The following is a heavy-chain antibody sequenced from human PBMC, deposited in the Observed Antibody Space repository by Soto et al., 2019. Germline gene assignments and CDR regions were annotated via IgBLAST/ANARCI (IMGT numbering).Heavy chain of an antibody. CDR3: ARDPAIYSGKFDYGLDV. V-gene: IGHV3-48*03. J-gene: IGHJ6*02. CDR1: GFTFSNHE. CDR2: IGTSGKTI. D-gene: IGHD4-4*01. Sequence: GGSLRLSCAVSGFTFSNHEMNWVRQAPGKGLEWVSYIGTSGKTIYYADSVRGRFTISRDNAKNSLYLQMNSLRAEDTAVYFCARDPAIYSGKFDYGLDVWGRGTTVTVSS.